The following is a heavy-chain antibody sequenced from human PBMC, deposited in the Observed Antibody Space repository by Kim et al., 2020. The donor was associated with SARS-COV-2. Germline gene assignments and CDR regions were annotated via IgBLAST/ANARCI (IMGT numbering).Heavy chain of an antibody. D-gene: IGHD3-10*01. Sequence: SVKGRFTISRDNSKNTLYLQMNSLRAEDTAVYYCAREAMVRGTYYYGMDVWGQGTTVTVSS. V-gene: IGHV3-30*07. CDR3: AREAMVRGTYYYGMDV. J-gene: IGHJ6*02.